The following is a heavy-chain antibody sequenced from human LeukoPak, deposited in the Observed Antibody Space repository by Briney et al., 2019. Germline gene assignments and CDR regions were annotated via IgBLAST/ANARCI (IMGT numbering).Heavy chain of an antibody. D-gene: IGHD3-22*01. V-gene: IGHV4-34*01. CDR2: INHSGTT. CDR3: ARGKYDSGGYYLDY. CDR1: GESFSGYY. J-gene: IGHJ4*02. Sequence: PSGTLSLTCAVYGESFSGYYWSWIRQPPGKGLTWIGEINHSGTTNYNPSLKSRVTISQDTSKSQFSLMLSSVTAADTAVYYCARGKYDSGGYYLDYWGQGNLVTVSS.